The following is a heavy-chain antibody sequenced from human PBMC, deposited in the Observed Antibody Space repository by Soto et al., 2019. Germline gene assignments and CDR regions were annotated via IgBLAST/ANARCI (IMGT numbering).Heavy chain of an antibody. J-gene: IGHJ6*03. CDR3: AKVFEEYYYYYMDV. Sequence: GGSLRLSCAASGFTFSSYAMSWVRQAPGKGLEWVSAISGSGGSTYYADSVKGRFTISRDNSKNTLYLQMNSLRAEDTAVYYCAKVFEEYYYYYMDVWGKGTTVTVSS. CDR1: GFTFSSYA. CDR2: ISGSGGST. D-gene: IGHD3-9*01. V-gene: IGHV3-23*01.